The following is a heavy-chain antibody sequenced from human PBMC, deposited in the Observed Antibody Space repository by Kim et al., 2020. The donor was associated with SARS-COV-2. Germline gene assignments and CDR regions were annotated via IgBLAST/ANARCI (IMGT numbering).Heavy chain of an antibody. V-gene: IGHV3-23*01. CDR1: GFTFSSYA. J-gene: IGHJ4*02. CDR2: ISGSGGST. D-gene: IGHD5-12*01. CDR3: AKGLVATRWGVEYYFDY. Sequence: GGSLRLSCAASGFTFSSYAMSWVRQAPGKGLEWVSAISGSGGSTYYADSVKGRFTISRDNSKNTLYLQMNSLRAEDTAVYYCAKGLVATRWGVEYYFDYWGQGTLVTVSS.